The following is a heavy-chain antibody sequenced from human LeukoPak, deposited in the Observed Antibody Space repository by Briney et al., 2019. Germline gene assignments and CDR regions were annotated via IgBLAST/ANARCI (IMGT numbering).Heavy chain of an antibody. Sequence: SETLSLTCAVYGGSFSGYYWSWIRKPPGKGLEWIGEINHSGSTNYNPSLKSRVTISVDTSKNQFSLKLSSVTAADTAVYYCARGLYDSSDYYYFDYWGQGTLVTVSS. V-gene: IGHV4-34*01. J-gene: IGHJ4*02. CDR2: INHSGST. CDR1: GGSFSGYY. D-gene: IGHD3-22*01. CDR3: ARGLYDSSDYYYFDY.